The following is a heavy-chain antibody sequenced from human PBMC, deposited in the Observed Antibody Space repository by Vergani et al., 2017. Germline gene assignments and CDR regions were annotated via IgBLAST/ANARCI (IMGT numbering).Heavy chain of an antibody. CDR1: GGSISSGSYY. V-gene: IGHV4-61*02. CDR2: IYTSGST. D-gene: IGHD3-10*01. J-gene: IGHJ6*02. Sequence: QVQLQESGPGLVKPSQTLSLTCTVSGGSISSGSYYWSWIRQPAGKGLEWIGRIYTSGSTNYNPSLKSRVTISVDTSKNQFSLKLSSVTAEDTAVYYCARVNFIRDGSGPNRSGGMDVWGQGTTVTVSS. CDR3: ARVNFIRDGSGPNRSGGMDV.